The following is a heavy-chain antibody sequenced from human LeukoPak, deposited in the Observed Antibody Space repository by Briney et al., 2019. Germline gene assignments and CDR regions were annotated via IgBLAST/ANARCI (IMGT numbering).Heavy chain of an antibody. CDR3: ATTYDHDSGGYDY. J-gene: IGHJ4*02. D-gene: IGHD6-25*01. CDR2: IFYTATT. CDR1: GGSISSSSYR. Sequence: SSETLSLTCTVSGGSISSSSYRWGWIRQPPGKGLEWIGSIFYTATTNYNPSLKSRATISVYTPNNQFSPTVSSLTAPDTAVYYCATTYDHDSGGYDYRGQGTLVSVSS. V-gene: IGHV4-39*01.